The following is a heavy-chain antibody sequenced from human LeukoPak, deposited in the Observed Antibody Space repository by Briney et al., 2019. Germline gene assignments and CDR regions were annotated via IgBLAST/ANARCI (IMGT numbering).Heavy chain of an antibody. J-gene: IGHJ3*02. CDR1: GFTVSSNS. CDR3: ARDSELERRRHDAFDI. Sequence: GGSLRLSCAASGFTVSSNSMSWVRQAPGKGLEWVSVIYSGGSTYYPDSVKGRFTISRDNSKNTLYLQMNSLRAEDTAVYFCARDSELERRRHDAFDIWGQGTMVTVSS. CDR2: IYSGGST. D-gene: IGHD1-1*01. V-gene: IGHV3-66*01.